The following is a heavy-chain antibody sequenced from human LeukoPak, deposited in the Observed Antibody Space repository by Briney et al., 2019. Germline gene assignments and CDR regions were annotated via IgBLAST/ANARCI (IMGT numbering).Heavy chain of an antibody. V-gene: IGHV4-38-2*01. J-gene: IGHJ4*02. D-gene: IGHD2-15*01. CDR1: GYSISSGYY. CDR2: IYHSGIT. Sequence: PSETLSLTCAVSGYSISSGYYCGWIRQPPGKGLEWIGSIYHSGITYYNPSLKSRVTISVDTSKNRFSLKLSLVTAADTAVDYCARRGGNIDYWGQGTLVTVSS. CDR3: ARRGGNIDY.